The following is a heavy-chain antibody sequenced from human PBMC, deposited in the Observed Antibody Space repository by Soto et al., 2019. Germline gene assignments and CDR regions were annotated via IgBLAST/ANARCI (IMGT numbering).Heavy chain of an antibody. V-gene: IGHV1-46*03. J-gene: IGHJ6*02. CDR1: GYTFTSYY. CDR2: INPSGGST. D-gene: IGHD2-2*01. CDR3: ARYCSSTSCPGYYYYGMDV. Sequence: ASVKVSCKASGYTFTSYYMHWVRQAPGQGLEWMGIINPSGGSTSYAQKFQGRVTTARDTSTSTVYMELSSLRSEDTAVYYCARYCSSTSCPGYYYYGMDVWGQGTTVTVSS.